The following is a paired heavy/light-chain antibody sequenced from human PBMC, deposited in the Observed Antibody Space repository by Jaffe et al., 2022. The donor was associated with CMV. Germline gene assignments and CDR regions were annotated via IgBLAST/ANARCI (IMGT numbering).Heavy chain of an antibody. CDR2: INQDGGAK. J-gene: IGHJ4*02. V-gene: IGHV3-7*01. CDR1: GFILSSHW. Sequence: EVQLVESGGGLVQPGESLRLSCAASGFILSSHWMSWVRQAPGKSLEWVANINQDGGAKYYVDSVKGRFTISKDHARNSLYLQMDSLRADDTAVYYCARGHYGDYGAYGYWGQGTLVTVSS. D-gene: IGHD4-17*01. CDR3: ARGHYGDYGAYGY.
Light chain of an antibody. CDR1: QSIGNW. J-gene: IGKJ1*01. CDR3: QHYNGFSGWT. CDR2: VAS. Sequence: DIQMTQSPSTLSASVGDRLTITCRASQSIGNWLAWYQQKPGQAPKLLIYVASSLESGVPSRFSGSGSGTEFTLTISSLQPDDFATYYCQHYNGFSGWTFGQGTKV. V-gene: IGKV1-5*03.